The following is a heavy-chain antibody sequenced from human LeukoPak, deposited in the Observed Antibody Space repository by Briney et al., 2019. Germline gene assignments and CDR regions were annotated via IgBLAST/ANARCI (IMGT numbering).Heavy chain of an antibody. CDR2: IYPGDSDT. CDR1: GYRCTNYW. J-gene: IGHJ4*02. V-gene: IGHV5-51*01. Sequence: PGESLKISCKGFGYRCTNYWIGWVRQMPGKGLEWMGIIYPGDSDTRYSPSFQGQVTISADKSINTAYLQWSSLKASDTAMYYCVLAGSGSYYFDCWGQGILVTVSS. D-gene: IGHD3-10*01. CDR3: VLAGSGSYYFDC.